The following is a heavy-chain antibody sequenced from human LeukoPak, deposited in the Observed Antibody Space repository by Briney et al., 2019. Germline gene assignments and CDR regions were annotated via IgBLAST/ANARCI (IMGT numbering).Heavy chain of an antibody. V-gene: IGHV4-59*08. Sequence: SETLSLTCTVSGGSIVNYYWSWIRQPPGKGLEWIGYIYYSGSTIYNPSLQSRVTMSVDTSKNQFSLKLSSVTAADTAVYYCARNGRAHRGYDLIDYWGQGTLVTVSS. CDR1: GGSIVNYY. CDR3: ARNGRAHRGYDLIDY. CDR2: IYYSGST. J-gene: IGHJ4*02. D-gene: IGHD5-12*01.